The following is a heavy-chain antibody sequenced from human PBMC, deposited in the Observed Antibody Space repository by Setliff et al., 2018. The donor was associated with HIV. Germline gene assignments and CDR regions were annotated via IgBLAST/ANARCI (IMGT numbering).Heavy chain of an antibody. V-gene: IGHV3-7*03. Sequence: GGSLRLSCAASGFIFSSYWMSWVRQAPGKGLEWVANIKQDGSEKYYVDSVKGRFTSSRDNAKNSLYLQMNSLRAEDTAVYYCAREVMVVATNWFDPWGQGTLVTVSS. CDR2: IKQDGSEK. CDR3: AREVMVVATNWFDP. J-gene: IGHJ5*02. CDR1: GFIFSSYW. D-gene: IGHD2-15*01.